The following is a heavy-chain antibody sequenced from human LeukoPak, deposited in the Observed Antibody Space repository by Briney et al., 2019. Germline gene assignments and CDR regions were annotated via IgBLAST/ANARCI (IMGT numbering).Heavy chain of an antibody. CDR1: GYTFTGYY. D-gene: IGHD3-3*01. CDR2: INPNSGGT. Sequence: ASVKVSRKASGYTFTGYYMHWVRQAPGQGLEWMGRINPNSGGTNYAQKFQGRVTMTRDTSISTAHMELSRLRSDDTAVYYCARDKLTITPTSNNWFDPWGQGTLVTVPS. CDR3: ARDKLTITPTSNNWFDP. J-gene: IGHJ5*02. V-gene: IGHV1-2*06.